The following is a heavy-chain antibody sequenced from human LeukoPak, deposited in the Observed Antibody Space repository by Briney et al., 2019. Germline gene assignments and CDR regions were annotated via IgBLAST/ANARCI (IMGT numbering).Heavy chain of an antibody. Sequence: GESLKISCKGSGYSFTRYWIGWVRQMPGKGLEWMGIIYPGVSDTRYSPSFQGQVTISADKSISTAYLQWNSLKASDTAIYYCARSGTYYGFSDYWGQGTLVTVSS. D-gene: IGHD1-26*01. V-gene: IGHV5-51*01. CDR3: ARSGTYYGFSDY. J-gene: IGHJ4*02. CDR1: GYSFTRYW. CDR2: IYPGVSDT.